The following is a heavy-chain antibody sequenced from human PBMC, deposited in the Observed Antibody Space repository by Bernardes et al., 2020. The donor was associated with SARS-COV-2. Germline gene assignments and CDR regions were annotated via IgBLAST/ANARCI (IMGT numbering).Heavy chain of an antibody. D-gene: IGHD2-15*01. Sequence: SETLSLTCAVSGGSFSGYWSWIRPPPGKGLGWIGEINHSGGTKYNPSLKSRVSISVDTSKNQFSLRLNSVTAADTAVYYCTRHGGRHFDFWDQGTLVTVSS. J-gene: IGHJ4*02. V-gene: IGHV4-34*01. CDR1: GGSFSGY. CDR3: TRHGGRHFDF. CDR2: INHSGGT.